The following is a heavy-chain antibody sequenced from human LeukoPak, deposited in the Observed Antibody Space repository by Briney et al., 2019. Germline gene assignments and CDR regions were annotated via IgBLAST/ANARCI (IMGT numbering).Heavy chain of an antibody. Sequence: SETLSLTCTVSGGSISSSSYYWGWIRQPPGKGLEWIGSIYYSGSTYYNPSLKSRVTISVDTSKNQFSLKLSSVTAADTAVYYCARIVIVGANLYFDYWGQGTLLTVSS. D-gene: IGHD1-26*01. J-gene: IGHJ4*02. CDR1: GGSISSSSYY. CDR2: IYYSGST. CDR3: ARIVIVGANLYFDY. V-gene: IGHV4-39*01.